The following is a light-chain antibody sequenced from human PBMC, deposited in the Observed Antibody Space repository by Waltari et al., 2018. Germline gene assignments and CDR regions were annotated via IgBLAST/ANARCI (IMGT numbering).Light chain of an antibody. CDR1: QEVGTH. CDR2: AAS. J-gene: IGKJ2*01. CDR3: QQYYSYPS. V-gene: IGKV1-8*01. Sequence: IQMTQAPPSLSAVVGDTITITCRASQEVGTHVNWYQYTPPKAPKLLIYAASTLQSGVPSRFSGSGSGTDFTLTISCLQSEDFATYYCQQYYSYPSFGQGTKLEIK.